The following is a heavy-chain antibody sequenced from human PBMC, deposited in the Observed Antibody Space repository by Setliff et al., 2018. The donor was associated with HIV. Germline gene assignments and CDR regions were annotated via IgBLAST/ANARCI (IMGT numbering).Heavy chain of an antibody. CDR2: IKSKTDGGTT. CDR1: GLTFRNAW. Sequence: PGGSLRLSCEASGLTFRNAWMKWVRQAPGRGLEWVGRIKSKTDGGTTDYAAPVKGRFTISRDDSKNTLYLQLNSLKTEDTAVYYCARGGRGWYMDCWGQGTLVTVSS. D-gene: IGHD6-19*01. V-gene: IGHV3-15*07. CDR3: ARGGRGWYMDC. J-gene: IGHJ4*02.